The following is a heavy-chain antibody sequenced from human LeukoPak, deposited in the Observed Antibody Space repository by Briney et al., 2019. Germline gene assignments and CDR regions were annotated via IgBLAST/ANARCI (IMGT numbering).Heavy chain of an antibody. J-gene: IGHJ5*02. D-gene: IGHD2-2*01. CDR1: GFRFSTYA. Sequence: GGSLRLSCAAPGFRFSTYAMSWVRQAPGKGLEWVSGISGRGDSTYYANSMKGRFTISRDNSKNTLYLQMSGLKAEDTAVYYCAKDREPSSSSPNWFDPWGQGTLVTVSS. V-gene: IGHV3-23*01. CDR3: AKDREPSSSSPNWFDP. CDR2: ISGRGDST.